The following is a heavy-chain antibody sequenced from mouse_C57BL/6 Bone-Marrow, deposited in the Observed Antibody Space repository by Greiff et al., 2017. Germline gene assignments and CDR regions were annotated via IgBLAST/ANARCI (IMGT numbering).Heavy chain of an antibody. CDR2: IHPNSGST. Sequence: QVQLQQSGAELVKPGASVQLSCKASGYTFTSYWMHWVKQRPGQGLEWIGMIHPNSGSTNYNEKFKSKATLTVDKSSSTAYMQLSSLTSDDSAVYYCARDYVVYWGQGTLVTVSA. V-gene: IGHV1-64*01. CDR1: GYTFTSYW. J-gene: IGHJ3*01. CDR3: ARDYVVY. D-gene: IGHD1-1*02.